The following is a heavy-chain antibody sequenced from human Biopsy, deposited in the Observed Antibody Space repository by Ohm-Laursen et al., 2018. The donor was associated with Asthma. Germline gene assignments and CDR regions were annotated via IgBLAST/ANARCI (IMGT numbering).Heavy chain of an antibody. J-gene: IGHJ4*02. Sequence: SLRLSCSASGFTFHNYVMHWVRQAPGKGLEWVAGIFFDGSNKYYADSVKGRFTISRDNSKDTLYLQVNSLRGDDTAVYYCARGKTWGRSYYFDYWGQGTLVTVPS. CDR1: GFTFHNYV. CDR2: IFFDGSNK. D-gene: IGHD6-6*01. CDR3: ARGKTWGRSYYFDY. V-gene: IGHV3-30-3*01.